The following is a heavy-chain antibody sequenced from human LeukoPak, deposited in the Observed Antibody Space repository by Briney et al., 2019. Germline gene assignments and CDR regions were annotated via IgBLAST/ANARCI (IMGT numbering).Heavy chain of an antibody. D-gene: IGHD3-22*01. CDR1: GYTFTSYG. CDR3: ARDGFYYYDSSGIDY. CDR2: ISAYNGNT. V-gene: IGHV1-18*01. J-gene: IGHJ4*02. Sequence: ASVKVSCKVSGYTFTSYGISWVRQAPGQGLEWMGWISAYNGNTNYAQKLQGRVTMTTDTSTSTAYMELRSLRSDDTAVYDCARDGFYYYDSSGIDYWGQGTLVSVSS.